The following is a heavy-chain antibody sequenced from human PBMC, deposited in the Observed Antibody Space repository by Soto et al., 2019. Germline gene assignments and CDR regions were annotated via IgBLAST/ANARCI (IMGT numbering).Heavy chain of an antibody. CDR2: INHSGST. CDR3: ARGPMISGGGMVTGVPYLDY. V-gene: IGHV4-34*01. CDR1: GGSFSGYY. Sequence: SETLSLTCAVYGGSFSGYYWSWIRQPPGKGLEWIGEINHSGSTNYNPSLKSRLTISVDTSKNQFSLKLSSVTAADTAVYYCARGPMISGGGMVTGVPYLDYWGPGALVTVSS. J-gene: IGHJ4*02. D-gene: IGHD5-18*01.